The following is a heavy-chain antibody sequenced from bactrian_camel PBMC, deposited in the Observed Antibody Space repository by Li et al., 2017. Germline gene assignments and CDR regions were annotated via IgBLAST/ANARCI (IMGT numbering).Heavy chain of an antibody. J-gene: IGHJ4*01. CDR2: IRASGNT. Sequence: QVQLVESGGGLVQPGGSLRLSCAASGFTFNSYWMYWVRQARGKGLEWVSTIRASGNTFYVDSVKGRFTISRDNAKNTVTLGLNSLKIEDMAMYYCATEVVPYYWGQGTQVTVS. V-gene: IGHV3S1*01. CDR1: GFTFNSYW. CDR3: ATEVVPYY. D-gene: IGHD7*01.